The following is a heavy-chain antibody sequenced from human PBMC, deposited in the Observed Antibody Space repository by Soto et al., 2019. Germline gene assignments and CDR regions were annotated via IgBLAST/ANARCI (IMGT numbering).Heavy chain of an antibody. CDR2: MNPNSGNT. V-gene: IGHV1-8*01. D-gene: IGHD3-22*01. Sequence: ASVKIGCKASGYTFTSDDINWARQATGQGLEWMGWMNPNSGNTGYAQKFQGRVSMTRNTSIATAYMELSSLRSEDTAVYYCARGLRDSSGKEYFQHWGQGTLVTVSS. CDR3: ARGLRDSSGKEYFQH. J-gene: IGHJ1*01. CDR1: GYTFTSDD.